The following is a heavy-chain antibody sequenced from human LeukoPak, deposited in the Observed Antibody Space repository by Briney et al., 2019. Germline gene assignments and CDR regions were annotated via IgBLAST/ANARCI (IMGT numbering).Heavy chain of an antibody. CDR1: GGSFSGYY. J-gene: IGHJ4*02. D-gene: IGHD6-6*01. CDR2: INHSGST. CDR3: ARLYTSDIKYDY. V-gene: IGHV4-34*01. Sequence: PSETLSLTCAVYGGSFSGYYWSWIRQPPGKGLEWIGQINHSGSTNYNPSLKSRVTISVDTSKNQFSLKLTSVTAADPAVYYCARLYTSDIKYDYWGQGTLVTVSS.